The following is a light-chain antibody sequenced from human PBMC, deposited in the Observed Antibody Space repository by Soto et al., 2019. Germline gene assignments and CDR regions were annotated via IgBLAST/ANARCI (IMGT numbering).Light chain of an antibody. CDR1: SSHIGAGYD. Sequence: QSVLTQPPSMSGAPGQRVTISCTGSSSHIGAGYDVHWYQQLPGTAPKLLIYGNSNRPSGVPDRFSGSKSGTSASLAITGLQAEDEADYYCQSYDSSLSGWVFGGGTKLTVL. CDR3: QSYDSSLSGWV. CDR2: GNS. V-gene: IGLV1-40*01. J-gene: IGLJ3*02.